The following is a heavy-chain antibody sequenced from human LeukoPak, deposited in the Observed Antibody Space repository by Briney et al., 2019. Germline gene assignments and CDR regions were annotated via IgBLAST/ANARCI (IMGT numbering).Heavy chain of an antibody. CDR3: TRTCNGGSCYGDY. V-gene: IGHV3-49*03. Sequence: GGSLRLSCTASGFTFGDYAMSWFRQAPGKGLEWVGFIRSKAYGGTTEYAASVKGRFTISRDDSKSIAYLQMNSLKTEDTAVYYCTRTCNGGSCYGDYWGQGTLVTASS. CDR1: GFTFGDYA. J-gene: IGHJ4*02. CDR2: IRSKAYGGTT. D-gene: IGHD2-15*01.